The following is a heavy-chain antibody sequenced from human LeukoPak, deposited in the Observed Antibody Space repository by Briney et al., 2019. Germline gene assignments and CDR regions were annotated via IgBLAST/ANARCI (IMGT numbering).Heavy chain of an antibody. CDR1: GFTFSSYW. V-gene: IGHV3-74*01. CDR2: INSDGSST. D-gene: IGHD6-13*01. Sequence: GGSLRLSCAASGFTFSSYWMHWVRQAPGKGLVWVSRINSDGSSTSYADSVKGRFTISRDNAKNTLYLQMNSLRAEDTAVYYCARSLIAAAGIRWFDPWGQGTLVTVSS. CDR3: ARSLIAAAGIRWFDP. J-gene: IGHJ5*02.